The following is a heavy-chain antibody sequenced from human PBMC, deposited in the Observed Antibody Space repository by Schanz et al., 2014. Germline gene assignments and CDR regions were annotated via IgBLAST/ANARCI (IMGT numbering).Heavy chain of an antibody. CDR2: IDGRGITT. J-gene: IGHJ4*02. CDR3: AKRFHCSGSHPFDY. Sequence: QLLESGGGLVQPGGSLRLSCAASGFTFSSYAMSWVRQAPGKGLEWVAIIDGRGITTFYADSVKGRFTISRDNAKNTVYLQMNSLRDDDTAVYYCAKRFHCSGSHPFDYWGQGTLVTVSS. D-gene: IGHD3-10*02. CDR1: GFTFSSYA. V-gene: IGHV3-23*01.